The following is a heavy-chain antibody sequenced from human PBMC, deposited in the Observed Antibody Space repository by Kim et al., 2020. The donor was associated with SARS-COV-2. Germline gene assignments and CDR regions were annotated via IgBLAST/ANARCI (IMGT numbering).Heavy chain of an antibody. CDR1: GGSISSYY. CDR3: ARDIRAAAGRVDYYYYYGMDV. CDR2: IYYSGST. V-gene: IGHV4-59*01. J-gene: IGHJ6*02. D-gene: IGHD6-13*01. Sequence: SETLSLTCTVSGGSISSYYWSWIRQPPGKGLEWIGYIYYSGSTNYNPSLKSRVTISVDTSKNQFSLKLSSVTAADTAVYYCARDIRAAAGRVDYYYYYGMDVWGQGTTVTVSS.